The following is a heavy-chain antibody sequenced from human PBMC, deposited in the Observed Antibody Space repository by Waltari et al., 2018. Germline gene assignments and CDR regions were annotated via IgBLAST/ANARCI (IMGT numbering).Heavy chain of an antibody. D-gene: IGHD1-26*01. CDR2: IRSKANSYAT. Sequence: EVQLVESGGGLVQPGGSLTRACAASGFTFSGSAMHWVHQASGKGLEWVGRIRSKANSYATAYAASVKGRFTISRDDSKNTAYLQMNSLKTEDTAVYYCTSGSYYRMDVWGQGTTVTVSS. CDR1: GFTFSGSA. J-gene: IGHJ6*02. CDR3: TSGSYYRMDV. V-gene: IGHV3-73*02.